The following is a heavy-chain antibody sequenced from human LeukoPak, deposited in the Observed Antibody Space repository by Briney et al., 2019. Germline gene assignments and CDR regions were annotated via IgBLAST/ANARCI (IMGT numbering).Heavy chain of an antibody. V-gene: IGHV4-59*01. CDR2: IHHTGKN. J-gene: IGHJ5*02. CDR3: AKSSCSSNVCYRPHADTWFDP. Sequence: SETLSLTCAVSGGSITSYYWNWIRQPPGKGLEWIGYIHHTGKNWYNPPLQSRVTLSVDTSKSEFSLRLNSVTAADTAIYFCAKSSCSSNVCYRPHADTWFDPWGQGTLVTVSS. CDR1: GGSITSYY. D-gene: IGHD2-2*01.